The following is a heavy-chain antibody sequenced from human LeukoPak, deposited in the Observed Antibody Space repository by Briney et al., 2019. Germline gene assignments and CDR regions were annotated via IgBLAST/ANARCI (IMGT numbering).Heavy chain of an antibody. J-gene: IGHJ5*02. Sequence: SGPTLVNPTQTLTLTCTFSGFSLSTSGVGVGWIRQPPGKALEWLAYIYWDDDERYSPSLKSRLIITKDTSKNQVVLTVTNMDPVDTATYYCAHRKVDTPMGPWGQGTLVTVSS. V-gene: IGHV2-5*02. CDR3: AHRKVDTPMGP. CDR2: IYWDDDE. CDR1: GFSLSTSGVG. D-gene: IGHD5-18*01.